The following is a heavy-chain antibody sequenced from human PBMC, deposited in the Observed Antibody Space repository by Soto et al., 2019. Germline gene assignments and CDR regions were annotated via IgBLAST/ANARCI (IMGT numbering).Heavy chain of an antibody. CDR3: AREYSGYENYYYYGMDV. CDR2: INPNSGGT. CDR1: GYTFTGYY. Sequence: WASVKVSCKASGYTFTGYYMHWVRQAPGQGLEWMGWINPNSGGTNYAQKFQGWVTMTRDTSISTAYMELSRLRSDDTAVYYCAREYSGYENYYYYGMDVWGQGTTVTVSS. J-gene: IGHJ6*02. D-gene: IGHD5-12*01. V-gene: IGHV1-2*04.